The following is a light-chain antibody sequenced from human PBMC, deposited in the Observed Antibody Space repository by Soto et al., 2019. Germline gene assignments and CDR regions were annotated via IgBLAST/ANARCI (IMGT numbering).Light chain of an antibody. CDR1: NNDIGGYNS. CDR2: GVT. CDR3: TSYTSVTIVV. J-gene: IGLJ2*01. Sequence: QSALTQPASVSGSPGQSITISCTGSNNDIGGYNSVSWYQQHPDKAPKLLIFGVTNRPSGVSDRFSGSKSGNTASLTISALQAADEADYYCTSYTSVTIVVFGAGTKLTVL. V-gene: IGLV2-14*01.